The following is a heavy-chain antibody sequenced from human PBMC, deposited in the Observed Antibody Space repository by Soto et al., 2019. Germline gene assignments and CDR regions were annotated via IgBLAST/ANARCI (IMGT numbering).Heavy chain of an antibody. V-gene: IGHV4-31*03. Sequence: QVQLQESGPGLVKPSQTLSLTCTVSGGSISSGGYYWSWIRQHPGKGLGWIGYIYYSKTTNYNPSLKSRVTISLDTAKNQFSLKLTSVTAADTAVYYCARSVFPWGQGTLVTVSS. CDR2: IYYSKTT. CDR3: ARSVFP. CDR1: GGSISSGGYY. J-gene: IGHJ5*02.